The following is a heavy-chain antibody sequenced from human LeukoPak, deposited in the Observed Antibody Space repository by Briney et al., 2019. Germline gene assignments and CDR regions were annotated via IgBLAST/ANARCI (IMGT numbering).Heavy chain of an antibody. D-gene: IGHD3-10*01. Sequence: SETLSLTCTVSGGSISSSSYYWGWLRQPPGKGLEWIGRMYYSGSTYYNPSLKRQFTESVDTSNNQFSLKLSSVPAADTAVYYSASPLKKGYYYGSGSYPYGMDVWGQGTTVTVSS. V-gene: IGHV4-39*01. J-gene: IGHJ6*02. CDR1: GGSISSSSYY. CDR2: MYYSGST. CDR3: ASPLKKGYYYGSGSYPYGMDV.